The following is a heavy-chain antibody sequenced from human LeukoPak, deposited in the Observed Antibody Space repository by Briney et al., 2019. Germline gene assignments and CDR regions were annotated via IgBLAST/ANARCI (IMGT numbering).Heavy chain of an antibody. J-gene: IGHJ3*02. Sequence: NSGGSLRLSCAASGFTFSSYSMNWVRQAPGKGLEWVSAIRSSTTYIYYADSVKRRFTISRDNAKNSLYLQMNSLRAEDTAVYYCARDACSSTNCYAFDIWGQGTMVTVSS. CDR2: IRSSTTYI. CDR3: ARDACSSTNCYAFDI. CDR1: GFTFSSYS. D-gene: IGHD2-2*01. V-gene: IGHV3-21*01.